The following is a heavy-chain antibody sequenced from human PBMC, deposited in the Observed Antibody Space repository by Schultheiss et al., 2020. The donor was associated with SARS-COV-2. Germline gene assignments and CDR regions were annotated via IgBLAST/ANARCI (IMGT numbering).Heavy chain of an antibody. V-gene: IGHV3-30*03. CDR3: ARTGDVVGLYYYYGMDV. CDR2: ISYDGSNK. CDR1: GFTFSSYG. Sequence: GGSLRLSCAASGFTFSSYGMHWVRQAPGKGLEWVAVISYDGSNKYYADSVKGRITISRDNSKNTLYLQMNSLRAEDTAVYYCARTGDVVGLYYYYGMDVWGQGTTVTVSS. D-gene: IGHD2-2*01. J-gene: IGHJ6*02.